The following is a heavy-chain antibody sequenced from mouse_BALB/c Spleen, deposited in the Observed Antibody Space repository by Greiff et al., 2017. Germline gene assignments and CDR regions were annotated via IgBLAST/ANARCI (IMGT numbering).Heavy chain of an antibody. Sequence: VQLQQSGTVLARPGASVKMSCKASGYTFTSYWMHWVKQRPGQGLEWIGAIYPGNSDTSYNQKFKGKAKLTAVTSTSTAYMELSSLTNEDSAVYYRTRSGRLEVRPRIDYWGQGTTLTVSS. D-gene: IGHD2-14*01. CDR2: IYPGNSDT. CDR3: TRSGRLEVRPRIDY. V-gene: IGHV1-5*01. CDR1: GYTFTSYW. J-gene: IGHJ2*01.